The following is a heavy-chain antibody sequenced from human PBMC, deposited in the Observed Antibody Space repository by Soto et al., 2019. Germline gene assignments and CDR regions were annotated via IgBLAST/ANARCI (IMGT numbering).Heavy chain of an antibody. Sequence: SQTLSLTCAISGDSVSSNSAAWNWIRQSPLRGLEWLGRTYYRSKWYNDYAVSVKGRITINPDTSKNQSSLQLTSMTPEDTAVYYCARAHITVYYSGEDYDYWGQGTQVTVSS. CDR2: TYYRSKWYN. D-gene: IGHD6-19*01. J-gene: IGHJ4*02. CDR1: GDSVSSNSAA. CDR3: ARAHITVYYSGEDYDY. V-gene: IGHV6-1*01.